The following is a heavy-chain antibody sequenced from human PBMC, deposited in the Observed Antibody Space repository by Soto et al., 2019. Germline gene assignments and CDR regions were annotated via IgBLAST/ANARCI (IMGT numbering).Heavy chain of an antibody. J-gene: IGHJ6*02. D-gene: IGHD2-15*01. CDR3: ARVYCSGGSCYALGYYYYGMDV. CDR2: ISAYHGNT. Sequence: QVQLVQSGAEVKKPGASVKVSCKASGYTFTSYGISWVRQAPGQGLEWMGWISAYHGNTNYAQKLQGRVTMTTDTSTSTAYMQLRSLRSDDTAVYYCARVYCSGGSCYALGYYYYGMDVWGQGTTVTVSS. V-gene: IGHV1-18*01. CDR1: GYTFTSYG.